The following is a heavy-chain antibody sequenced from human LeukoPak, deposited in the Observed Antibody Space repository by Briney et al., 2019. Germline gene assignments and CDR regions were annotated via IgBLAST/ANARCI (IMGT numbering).Heavy chain of an antibody. Sequence: GGSLRLSCAASGFIFSSYAMSWVRQAPGKGLEWVSTINSGGTTHYAASVKGRFTISRDNSKNTLYLQMNSLRAEDTAVYYCAKDMSDYWSGSDYWGQGTLVTVSS. CDR2: INSGGTT. V-gene: IGHV3-23*01. J-gene: IGHJ4*02. CDR3: AKDMSDYWSGSDY. D-gene: IGHD3-3*01. CDR1: GFIFSSYA.